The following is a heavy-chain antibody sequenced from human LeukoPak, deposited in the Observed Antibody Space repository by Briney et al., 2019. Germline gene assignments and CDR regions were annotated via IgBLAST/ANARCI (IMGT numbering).Heavy chain of an antibody. CDR1: GYTFTSYY. CDR3: ARDPTYVYSYGPYYFDY. J-gene: IGHJ4*02. D-gene: IGHD5-18*01. Sequence: ASVKVSCKASGYTFTSYYMHWVRQAPGQGLEWMGIINPSGGSTSYAQKFQGRVTMTRDTSTSTVYMELSSLRSADTAVYYCARDPTYVYSYGPYYFDYWGQGTLVTVSS. CDR2: INPSGGST. V-gene: IGHV1-46*01.